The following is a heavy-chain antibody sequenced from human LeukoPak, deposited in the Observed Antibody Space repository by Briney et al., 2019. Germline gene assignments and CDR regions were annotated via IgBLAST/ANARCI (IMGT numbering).Heavy chain of an antibody. J-gene: IGHJ5*02. CDR3: ARSAAGIGLVWFDP. CDR1: GGSISSVRYY. Sequence: SETLSLTCTVSGGSISSVRYYWSWIRQPAGKGLEWTGRIYISGSTNYSPSLKGRVTISVDTSKNQCPLKLSSVTAADTAVYYCARSAAGIGLVWFDPWGQGTLVTVSS. V-gene: IGHV4-61*02. CDR2: IYISGST. D-gene: IGHD6-13*01.